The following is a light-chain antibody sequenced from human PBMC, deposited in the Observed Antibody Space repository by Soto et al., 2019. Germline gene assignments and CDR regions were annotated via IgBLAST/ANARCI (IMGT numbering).Light chain of an antibody. CDR3: QQSYSTLYT. CDR2: AAT. J-gene: IGKJ2*01. V-gene: IGKV1-39*01. Sequence: DIQLTQSPSSLSASVGDRVNITCRASQNIRTYLNWYQQKPGKAPTLLIYAATTLQSGVPSTFSGSASGTDFSLTISSLQPGDVATYYCQQSYSTLYTFCQGTKLEIK. CDR1: QNIRTY.